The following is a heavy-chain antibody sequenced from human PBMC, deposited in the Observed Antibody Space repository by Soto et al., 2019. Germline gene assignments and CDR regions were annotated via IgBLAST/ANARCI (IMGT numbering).Heavy chain of an antibody. CDR1: GDSVSSNSAG. V-gene: IGHV6-1*01. J-gene: IGHJ4*01. CDR2: TYYRSKWYY. Sequence: SQTLSLTCAITGDSVSSNSAGWSWVRQSPSRGLEWLGRTYYRSKWYYEYAVSVRGRITINPDTSKNQYSLQLNSVTPEDTAVYFCARGEQYSGRIFDYWGQGTRVTVPQ. CDR3: ARGEQYSGRIFDY. D-gene: IGHD1-26*01.